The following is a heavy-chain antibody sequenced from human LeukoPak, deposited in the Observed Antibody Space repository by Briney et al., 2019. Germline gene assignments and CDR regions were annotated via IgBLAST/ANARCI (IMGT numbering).Heavy chain of an antibody. J-gene: IGHJ4*02. CDR2: ISAYNGNT. CDR1: GYTFTSYG. V-gene: IGHV1-18*01. CDR3: ASQSGYPYYFDY. Sequence: ASVEVSCKASGYTFTSYGISWVRQAPGQGLEWMGWISAYNGNTNYAQKLQGRVTMTTDTSTSTAYMELRSLRSDDTAVYYCASQSGYPYYFDYWGQGTLVTVSS. D-gene: IGHD3-3*01.